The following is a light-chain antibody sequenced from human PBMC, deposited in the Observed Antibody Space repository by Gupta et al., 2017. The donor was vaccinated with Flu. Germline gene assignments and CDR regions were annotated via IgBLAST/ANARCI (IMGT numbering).Light chain of an antibody. CDR2: LGS. CDR1: QSLLHSNGYNY. Sequence: DLVMTQSPLSLPVTPGEPASISCRSSQSLLHSNGYNYLDWYLQKPGQSPQLLIYLGSNRASGVPDRFSGRGSGTDFTLKISRVEAEDVGVYYCMQALQMSRTLGQGTKVEIK. CDR3: MQALQMSRT. J-gene: IGKJ1*01. V-gene: IGKV2-28*01.